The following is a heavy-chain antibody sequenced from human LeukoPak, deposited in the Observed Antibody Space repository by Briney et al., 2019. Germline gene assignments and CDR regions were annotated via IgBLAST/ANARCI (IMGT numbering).Heavy chain of an antibody. CDR3: ATSSRPLWFGVFAY. CDR1: DGSITNYY. Sequence: PSETLSLNCSVSDGSITNYYWSWIRQTPGRGLEWIGYMFYTGNINYNPSLKSRVTISIDTSRNRFSLRLTSVTAADTAVYYCATSSRPLWFGVFAYWGRGILVTVSS. D-gene: IGHD3-10*01. V-gene: IGHV4-59*01. J-gene: IGHJ4*02. CDR2: MFYTGNI.